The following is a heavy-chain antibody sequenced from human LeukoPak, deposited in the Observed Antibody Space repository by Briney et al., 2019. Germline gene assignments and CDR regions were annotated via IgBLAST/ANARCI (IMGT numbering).Heavy chain of an antibody. CDR3: ARDRQSAARPYYYYYYMDV. D-gene: IGHD6-6*01. Sequence: GASVKVSCKVSGYTLTELSMHWVRQAPGKGLEWMGGFDPEDGETIYAQKFQGRVTMTRDTSISTAYMELSRLRSDDTAVYYCARDRQSAARPYYYYYYMDVWGKGTTVTVSS. CDR1: GYTLTELS. J-gene: IGHJ6*03. V-gene: IGHV1-24*01. CDR2: FDPEDGET.